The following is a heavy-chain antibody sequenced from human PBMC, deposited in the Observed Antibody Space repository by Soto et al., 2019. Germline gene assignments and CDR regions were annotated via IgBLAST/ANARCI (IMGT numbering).Heavy chain of an antibody. V-gene: IGHV5-51*01. J-gene: IGHJ6*02. D-gene: IGHD2-2*01. CDR3: ARHSCFYCSNNYLGGVFGLDV. Sequence: GESLKISCQGSGYSFTNYWIGWVRQMPGKGLEWMGIIYPGDSDTRSRYSPPFQGKVTISADRSISTAYLQWSSLKASDTTIYYCARHSCFYCSNNYLGGVFGLDVWGPGTTVTVSS. CDR2: IYPGDSDTRS. CDR1: GYSFTNYW.